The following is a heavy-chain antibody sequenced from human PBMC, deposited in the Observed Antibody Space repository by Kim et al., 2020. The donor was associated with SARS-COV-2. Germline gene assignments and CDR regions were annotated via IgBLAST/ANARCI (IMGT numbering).Heavy chain of an antibody. CDR3: ARIPAASRSYGMDV. Sequence: ASVKVSCKASGYTFTSYGISWVRQAPGQGLEWMGWISAYNGNTNYAQKLQGRVTMTTDTSTTTAYMELRSLRSDDTAMYYCARIPAASRSYGMDVWGQGTTVTVSS. D-gene: IGHD6-13*01. CDR2: ISAYNGNT. J-gene: IGHJ6*02. V-gene: IGHV1-18*01. CDR1: GYTFTSYG.